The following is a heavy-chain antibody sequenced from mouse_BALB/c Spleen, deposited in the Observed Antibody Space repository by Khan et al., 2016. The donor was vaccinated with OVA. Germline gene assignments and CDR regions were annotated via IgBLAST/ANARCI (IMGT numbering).Heavy chain of an antibody. CDR1: GYTFTTYT. CDR3: VREGAYYRSDGWFAY. CDR2: IIPSNDYT. Sequence: QVQLKQSGAELARPGALVKMSCKASGYTFTTYTIHWVKQRPGQGLEWIGYIIPSNDYTNYNQKFKDRATLTADKSSSTAYMQLSSLTSEDSAVYYCVREGAYYRSDGWFAYWGQGTLVTVSA. D-gene: IGHD2-14*01. J-gene: IGHJ3*01. V-gene: IGHV1-4*01.